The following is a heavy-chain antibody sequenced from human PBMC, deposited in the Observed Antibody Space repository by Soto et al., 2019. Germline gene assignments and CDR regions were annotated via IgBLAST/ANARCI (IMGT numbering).Heavy chain of an antibody. D-gene: IGHD5-18*01. CDR3: ARMESFGSLNWFDP. V-gene: IGHV1-8*01. CDR2: MNPGSGDT. Sequence: ASVKVSCKASGYTFTNNDVSWVRQATGQGLEWMGWMNPGSGDTGYAQKFQGRDTMTRDISIATAYMELNSLTSEDTAIYYCARMESFGSLNWFDPWGQGTLVTVSS. CDR1: GYTFTNND. J-gene: IGHJ5*02.